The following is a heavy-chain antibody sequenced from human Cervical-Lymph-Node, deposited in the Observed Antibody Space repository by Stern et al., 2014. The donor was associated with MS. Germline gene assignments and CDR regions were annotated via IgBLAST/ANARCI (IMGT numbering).Heavy chain of an antibody. CDR3: AREGADNDAFDV. Sequence: QVQLVQSGAEVKKPGASVTVSCRASGYTFIDYYIHWVRQAPGQGLEWMGIINLSDGAPTYARKFQGRVTMTRNTSTNTAYMQLGSLTSEDTAVFFCAREGADNDAFDVWGQGTMVTVSS. J-gene: IGHJ3*01. CDR2: INLSDGAP. D-gene: IGHD1-26*01. V-gene: IGHV1-46*03. CDR1: GYTFIDYY.